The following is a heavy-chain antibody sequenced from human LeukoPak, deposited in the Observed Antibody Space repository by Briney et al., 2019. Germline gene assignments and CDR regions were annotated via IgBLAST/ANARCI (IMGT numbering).Heavy chain of an antibody. J-gene: IGHJ5*01. CDR3: AREVGGRDWFDS. Sequence: ASVKVSCKASGGSFSSYAISWVRQAPAQGLEGMGRIIPIFGTANYAQKFQGRVTITTDESTSTAYMELSSLRSEDMAWYSWAREVGGRDWFDSWGQGTLVTVPS. V-gene: IGHV1-69*05. CDR2: IIPIFGTA. CDR1: GGSFSSYA. D-gene: IGHD5-24*01.